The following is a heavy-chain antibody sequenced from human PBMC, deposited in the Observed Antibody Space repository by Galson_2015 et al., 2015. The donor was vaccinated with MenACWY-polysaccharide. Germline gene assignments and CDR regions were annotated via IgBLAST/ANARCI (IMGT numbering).Heavy chain of an antibody. D-gene: IGHD2-2*01. CDR1: GFTFSSYA. CDR2: ISGSGGST. V-gene: IGHV3-23*01. Sequence: SLRLSCAASGFTFSSYAMSWVRQAPGKGLEWVSAISGSGGSTYYADSVKGRFTISRDNAKNPLYRQMNSLRAEDTAGYYWAKGRGRRVSCQAGEGDDGRDVGGQGTTVTVSS. J-gene: IGHJ6*02. CDR3: AKGRGRRVSCQAGEGDDGRDV.